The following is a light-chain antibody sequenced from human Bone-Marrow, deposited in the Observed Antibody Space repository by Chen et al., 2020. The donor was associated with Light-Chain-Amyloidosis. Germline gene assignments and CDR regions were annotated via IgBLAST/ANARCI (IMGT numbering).Light chain of an antibody. V-gene: IGLV2-14*01. J-gene: IGLJ1*01. Sequence: QSALTPPASVSGSPGPSITISCTGTSGDVGTYNYVSWYQQHPGKAPKVMIYAVSKRPSGVPNRFSGARSGDRASLTISELQAEDEADYYCSSFTSSSSYVFGPGTKVTVL. CDR3: SSFTSSSSYV. CDR2: AVS. CDR1: SGDVGTYNY.